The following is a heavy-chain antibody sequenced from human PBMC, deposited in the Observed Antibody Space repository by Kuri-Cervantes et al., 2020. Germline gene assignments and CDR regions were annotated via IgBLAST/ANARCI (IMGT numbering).Heavy chain of an antibody. D-gene: IGHD1-26*01. CDR2: ISYDGSNK. CDR1: GFTFSSYA. J-gene: IGHJ6*02. CDR3: ARVRWEPPYYYGMDV. Sequence: GSLRLSCAASGFTFSSYAMHWVRQAPGKGLEWVAVISYDGSNKYYADSVKGRFTISRDNSKNTLYLQMNSLRAEDTAVYYCARVRWEPPYYYGMDVWGQGTTVTVSS. V-gene: IGHV3-30-3*01.